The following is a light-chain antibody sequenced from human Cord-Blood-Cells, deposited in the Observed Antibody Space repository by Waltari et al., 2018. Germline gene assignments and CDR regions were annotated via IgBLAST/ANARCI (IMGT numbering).Light chain of an antibody. CDR3: QSYDSSNWV. CDR1: SGSIASNY. Sequence: NFMLTQPHSVSEAPGKTVTTSCTRSSGSIASNYVQWYPQRPGSSPTTVIYEDNQRPAGVPDRFSGSIDSSSNSASLTISGLKTEDEADYYCQSYDSSNWVFGGGTKLTVL. V-gene: IGLV6-57*01. J-gene: IGLJ3*02. CDR2: EDN.